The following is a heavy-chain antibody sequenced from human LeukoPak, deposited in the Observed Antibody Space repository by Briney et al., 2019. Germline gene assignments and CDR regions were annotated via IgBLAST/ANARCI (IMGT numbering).Heavy chain of an antibody. J-gene: IGHJ4*02. CDR2: IRSKAYGGTT. V-gene: IGHV3-49*04. Sequence: GGSLRLSCTASGFTFGDYAMSWVRQAPGKGLEWVGFIRSKAYGGTTEYAASVKGRFTISRDDSKSIAYLQMNSLKTEDTAVYYCTRAPAYWGQGTLVTVSS. D-gene: IGHD2-15*01. CDR1: GFTFGDYA. CDR3: TRAPAY.